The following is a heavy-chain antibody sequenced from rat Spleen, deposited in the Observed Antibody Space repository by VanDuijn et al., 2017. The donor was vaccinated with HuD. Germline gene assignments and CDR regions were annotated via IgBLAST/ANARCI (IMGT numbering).Heavy chain of an antibody. CDR3: ARNPSGSVKYYGLGYWYFDF. CDR1: GLSLTSNS. V-gene: IGHV2-47*01. D-gene: IGHD1-6*01. J-gene: IGHJ1*01. CDR2: IWSNGGT. Sequence: QVQLKESGPGLVQPSQTLSLTCTVSGLSLTSNSVSWIRQPPGKGLEWMGVIWSNGGTDYNSAIKSRLSISRDTSKSQVFLKMNSLQTEETAMYFCARNPSGSVKYYGLGYWYFDFWGPGTMVTVSS.